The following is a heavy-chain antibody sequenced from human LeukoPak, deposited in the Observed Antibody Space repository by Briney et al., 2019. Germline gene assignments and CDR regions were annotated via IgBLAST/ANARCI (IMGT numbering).Heavy chain of an antibody. V-gene: IGHV3-30-3*01. CDR1: AFTFSNYT. CDR3: ARIPRTWLRFPYFDY. J-gene: IGHJ4*02. D-gene: IGHD5-12*01. CDR2: ISYDGSNK. Sequence: GGSLRLSCAASAFTFSNYTMHWVRQAPGKGLEWVAVISYDGSNKYCADSVKGRFTISRDNSKNTLYLQMNSLRGEDTAVYYCARIPRTWLRFPYFDYWGQGTLVTASS.